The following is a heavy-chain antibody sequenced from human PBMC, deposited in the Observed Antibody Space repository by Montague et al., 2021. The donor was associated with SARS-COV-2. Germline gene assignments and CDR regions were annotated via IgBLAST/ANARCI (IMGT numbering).Heavy chain of an antibody. J-gene: IGHJ4*02. Sequence: SETLSLTCSVSGDSISSSSYFWGWIRPPPGQGLEWIGSINYSGSTYYNPSLKSRLTISVDTSKKQFSLKLTSVTAADMALCFCARHGTPGYGPFDSWGQGTLVAVSS. D-gene: IGHD5-12*01. CDR3: ARHGTPGYGPFDS. V-gene: IGHV4-39*01. CDR1: GDSISSSSYF. CDR2: INYSGST.